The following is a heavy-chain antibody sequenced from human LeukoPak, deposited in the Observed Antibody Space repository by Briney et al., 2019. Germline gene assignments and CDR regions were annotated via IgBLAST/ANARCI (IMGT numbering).Heavy chain of an antibody. V-gene: IGHV3-23*01. Sequence: GGSLRLSCAASGFTFSSYAMSWVRQAPGKGLEWVSAISGSGGSTYYADSVKGRFTISRDNAKNSLYLQMNSLRAEDTAVYYCARDLSYVTYNRVFFGYWGQGTLVTVSS. CDR1: GFTFSSYA. D-gene: IGHD3-16*01. CDR2: ISGSGGST. J-gene: IGHJ4*02. CDR3: ARDLSYVTYNRVFFGY.